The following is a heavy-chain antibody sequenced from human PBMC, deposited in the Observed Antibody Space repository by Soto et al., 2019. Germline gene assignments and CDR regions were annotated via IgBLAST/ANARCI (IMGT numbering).Heavy chain of an antibody. CDR2: ISAHRGHT. V-gene: IGHV1-18*01. CDR3: AREGDQWDQRFCDN. J-gene: IGHJ4*02. D-gene: IGHD1-26*01. CDR1: GHISGHYG. Sequence: QVQLVQSAPELTKPGASVKVSCRVSGHISGHYGISWVRLRAGQGLEWMGWISAHRGHTNYAHKFRGRVTMTTDPSTATVSMELTNLLSDDPAVYFCAREGDQWDQRFCDNWGQGTLVTVSS.